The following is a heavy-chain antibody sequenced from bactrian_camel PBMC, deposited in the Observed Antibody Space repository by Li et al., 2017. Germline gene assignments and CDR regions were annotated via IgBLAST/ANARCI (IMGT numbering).Heavy chain of an antibody. V-gene: IGHV3S55*01. J-gene: IGHJ6*01. D-gene: IGHD1*01. CDR3: AAGCKVAGTWSFESDFRY. CDR2: IDSDGST. Sequence: QLVESGGGSVQPGGSLRLACEVSGFPIDRSCVGWFRQATGKEREGVAAIDSDGSTCYADSVKGRFTISKDDAKNTLYLQMNSLKPDDSAMYYCAAGCKVAGTWSFESDFRYWGQGTQVTV. CDR1: GFPIDRSC.